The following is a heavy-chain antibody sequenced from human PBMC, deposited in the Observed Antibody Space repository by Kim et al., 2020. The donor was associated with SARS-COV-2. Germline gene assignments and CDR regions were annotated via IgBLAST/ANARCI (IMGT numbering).Heavy chain of an antibody. Sequence: YYADSVKGRFTISRDNAKNSLYLQMNSLKAEDTAVYYCARDYYDSSAFDYWGQGTLVTVSS. V-gene: IGHV3-21*01. D-gene: IGHD3-22*01. CDR3: ARDYYDSSAFDY. J-gene: IGHJ4*02.